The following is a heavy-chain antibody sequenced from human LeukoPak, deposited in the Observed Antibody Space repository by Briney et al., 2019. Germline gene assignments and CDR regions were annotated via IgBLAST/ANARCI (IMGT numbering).Heavy chain of an antibody. V-gene: IGHV3-9*01. CDR3: AKAIEWALRNYFDY. Sequence: GRSLRLSCAASGFTFDDYAMHWVRQAPGKGLEWVSGISWNSGSIGYADSVKGRFTIPGDNAKNSLYLQMNSLRAEDTALYYCAKAIEWALRNYFDYWGQGTLVTVSS. CDR2: ISWNSGSI. CDR1: GFTFDDYA. D-gene: IGHD1-26*01. J-gene: IGHJ4*02.